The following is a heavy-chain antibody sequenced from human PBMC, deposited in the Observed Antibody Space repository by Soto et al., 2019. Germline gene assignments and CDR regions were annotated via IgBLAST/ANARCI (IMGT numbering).Heavy chain of an antibody. CDR3: ARHVSAMVRGLRPFFDY. Sequence: SETLSLTCTVSGGSISSSSYYWGWIRQSPGKGLEWIGSIYYSGSTYYNPSLKSRVTISVDTSKNQFSLKLSSVTAADTAVYYCARHVSAMVRGLRPFFDYWGQGTLVTVSS. V-gene: IGHV4-39*01. CDR2: IYYSGST. J-gene: IGHJ4*02. CDR1: GGSISSSSYY. D-gene: IGHD3-10*01.